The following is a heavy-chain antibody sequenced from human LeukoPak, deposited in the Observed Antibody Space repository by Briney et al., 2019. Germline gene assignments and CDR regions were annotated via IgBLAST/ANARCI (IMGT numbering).Heavy chain of an antibody. CDR3: ARAYTPNYDFWSGYYHYYYYMDV. CDR1: GGTFSSYA. CDR2: IIPIFGTA. D-gene: IGHD3-3*01. V-gene: IGHV1-69*05. J-gene: IGHJ6*03. Sequence: GASVKVSCKASGGTFSSYAISWVRQAPGQGLEWMGGIIPIFGTANYAQEFQDRVTITTDESTSTAYMELSSLRSEDTAVYYCARAYTPNYDFWSGYYHYYYYMDVWGKGTTVTVSS.